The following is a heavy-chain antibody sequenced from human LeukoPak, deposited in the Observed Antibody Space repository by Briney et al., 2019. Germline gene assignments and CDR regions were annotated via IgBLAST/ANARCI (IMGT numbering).Heavy chain of an antibody. CDR3: ARVGGVVSTVNWFDP. CDR2: ISSSSSYI. V-gene: IGHV3-21*01. J-gene: IGHJ5*02. D-gene: IGHD3-3*01. CDR1: GFTFSSYS. Sequence: GGSLRLSCAASGFTFSSYSMNWVRQAPGKGLEWVSSISSSSSYIYYADSVKGRFTISRDNAKNSLYLQMNSLRAEDTAVYYCARVGGVVSTVNWFDPWGQGTLVTVSS.